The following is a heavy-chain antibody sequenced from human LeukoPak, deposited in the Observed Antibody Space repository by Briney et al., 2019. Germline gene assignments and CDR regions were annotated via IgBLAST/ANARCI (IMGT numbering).Heavy chain of an antibody. Sequence: PSETLSLTCTVSGGSISSYYWSWIRQPAGKGLEWIGRIYISGSANYNPSLKSRVTMSVDPSKNQISLKLTSVTAADTAVYYCARDDGGSSGWLLDFWGQGTLVTVSS. CDR3: ARDDGGSSGWLLDF. J-gene: IGHJ4*02. D-gene: IGHD6-19*01. V-gene: IGHV4-4*07. CDR2: IYISGSA. CDR1: GGSISSYY.